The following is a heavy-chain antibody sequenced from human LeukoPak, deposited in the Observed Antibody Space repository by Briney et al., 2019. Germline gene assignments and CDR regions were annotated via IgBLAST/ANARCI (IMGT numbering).Heavy chain of an antibody. D-gene: IGHD1-7*01. V-gene: IGHV4-59*01. CDR3: ARGRELELRWVPNNYYYYMDV. CDR2: VYYSGST. J-gene: IGHJ6*03. CDR1: GGDIGNYY. Sequence: SETLSLTCSVSGGDIGNYYWSWIRQSPGRGLEWLGYVYYSGSTSYNPSLTSRVTMSVDTSKNQFSLKLSSVTAADTAVYYCARGRELELRWVPNNYYYYMDVWGKGTTVTVSS.